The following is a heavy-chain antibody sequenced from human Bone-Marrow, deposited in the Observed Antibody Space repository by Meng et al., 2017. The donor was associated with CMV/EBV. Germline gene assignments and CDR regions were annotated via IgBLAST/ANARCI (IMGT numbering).Heavy chain of an antibody. V-gene: IGHV3-7*01. CDR1: GFTFSSYA. CDR2: IKQDGSEK. J-gene: IGHJ3*02. CDR3: ARGAFDI. Sequence: GGSLRLSCAASGFTFSSYAMHWVRQAPGKGLEWVANIKQDGSEKYYVDSVKGRFTISRDNAKNSLYLQMNSLRAEDTAVYYCARGAFDIWGQGTMVTVSS.